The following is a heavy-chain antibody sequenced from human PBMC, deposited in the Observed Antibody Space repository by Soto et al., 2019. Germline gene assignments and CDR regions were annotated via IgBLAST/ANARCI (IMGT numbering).Heavy chain of an antibody. V-gene: IGHV1-18*01. CDR3: AREFRFPAGELSSTSPYLDY. CDR2: ISAYNGNT. Sequence: QVQLVQSGAEVKKPGASVKVSCKASGYTFTSYGISWVRQAPGQGLEWMGWISAYNGNTNYAQKLHGRVTMTTDTSTSTAYMELRSLRSDDTAVYYCAREFRFPAGELSSTSPYLDYWGQGTLVTVSS. J-gene: IGHJ4*02. D-gene: IGHD3-16*02. CDR1: GYTFTSYG.